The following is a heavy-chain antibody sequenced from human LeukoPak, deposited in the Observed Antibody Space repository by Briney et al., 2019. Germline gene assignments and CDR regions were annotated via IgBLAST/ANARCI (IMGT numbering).Heavy chain of an antibody. CDR3: ARDRPGYDILTGYFQEVDWFDP. D-gene: IGHD3-9*01. CDR2: IYTSGST. V-gene: IGHV4-61*02. Sequence: SETLSLTCTVSGGSISSGSYYWSWIRQPAGKGLEWIGRIYTSGSTSYNPPLTSRVSIAVDTSKNQFSLKLSSVTAADTAVYYCARDRPGYDILTGYFQEVDWFDPWGQGTLVTVSS. J-gene: IGHJ5*02. CDR1: GGSISSGSYY.